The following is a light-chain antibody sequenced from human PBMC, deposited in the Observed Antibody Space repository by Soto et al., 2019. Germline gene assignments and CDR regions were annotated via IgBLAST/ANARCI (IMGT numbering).Light chain of an antibody. CDR1: SSDIGGYNY. CDR3: TSYAGSNNLV. J-gene: IGLJ3*02. CDR2: EVS. Sequence: QSVLTQPPSASGSPGQSVTISCTGTSSDIGGYNYASWYQQHPGKAPKLIIYEVSKRPSGVPDRFSGSKSGNTASLTVSGLQAEDEADYYCTSYAGSNNLVFAGGTK. V-gene: IGLV2-8*01.